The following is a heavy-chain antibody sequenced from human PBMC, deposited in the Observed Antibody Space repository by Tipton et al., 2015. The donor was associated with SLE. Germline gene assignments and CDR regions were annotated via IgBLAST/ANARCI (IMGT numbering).Heavy chain of an antibody. D-gene: IGHD3-10*01. V-gene: IGHV4-61*01. CDR3: ARDYYGSGFDAFDI. Sequence: TLSLTCSVSGGSISSGSYYRSWIRQPPGRGLEWIGYIYYSGSTNYNPSLKSRVTISVDTSKNQFSLKLSSVTAADTAVYYCARDYYGSGFDAFDIWGQGTMVTVSS. CDR2: IYYSGST. CDR1: GGSISSGSYY. J-gene: IGHJ3*02.